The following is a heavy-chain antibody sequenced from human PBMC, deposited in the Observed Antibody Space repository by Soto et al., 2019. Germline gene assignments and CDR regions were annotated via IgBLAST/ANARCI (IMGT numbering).Heavy chain of an antibody. CDR3: TTDSSGWYAFDY. V-gene: IGHV3-15*07. CDR1: GFTFSNAW. D-gene: IGHD6-19*01. CDR2: IKSKTDGGTT. Sequence: GGFLRLSCAASGFTFSNAWMNWVRQAPGKGLEWVGRIKSKTDGGTTDYAAPVKGRFTISRDDSKNTLYLQMNSLKTEDTAVYYCTTDSSGWYAFDYWGQGTLVTVSS. J-gene: IGHJ4*02.